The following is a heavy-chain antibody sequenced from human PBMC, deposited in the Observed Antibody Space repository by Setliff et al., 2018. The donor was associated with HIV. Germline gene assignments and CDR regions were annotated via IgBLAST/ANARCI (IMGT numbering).Heavy chain of an antibody. CDR2: IIPIFGTT. Sequence: SVKVSCKASGGRFSNYGISWVRQAPGQGPEWMGGIIPIFGTTNYAQMFQGRVTMTADESTSTAYMELSSLRSEDTAVYYCARAVVPTYYDVLTGYVYYMDVWGKGTTVTVSS. J-gene: IGHJ6*03. CDR3: ARAVVPTYYDVLTGYVYYMDV. D-gene: IGHD3-9*01. CDR1: GGRFSNYG. V-gene: IGHV1-69*13.